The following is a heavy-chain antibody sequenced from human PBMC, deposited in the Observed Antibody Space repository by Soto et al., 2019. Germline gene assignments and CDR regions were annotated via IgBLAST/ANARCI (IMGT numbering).Heavy chain of an antibody. J-gene: IGHJ6*02. CDR2: INHSGST. D-gene: IGHD4-17*01. Sequence: SETLSLTCAVYGGSFSGYYWSWIRQPPGKGLEWIGEINHSGSTNYNPSLKSRVTISVDTSKNQFSLKLGSVTAADTAVYYCARGGATVTTYYYYGMDVWGQGTTVTVSS. V-gene: IGHV4-34*01. CDR3: ARGGATVTTYYYYGMDV. CDR1: GGSFSGYY.